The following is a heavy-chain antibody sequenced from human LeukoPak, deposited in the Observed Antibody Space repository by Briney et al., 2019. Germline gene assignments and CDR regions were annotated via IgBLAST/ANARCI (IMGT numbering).Heavy chain of an antibody. V-gene: IGHV3-23*01. J-gene: IGHJ5*02. CDR3: AKVGVVVPPSWFDP. CDR2: VSPGGVSP. Sequence: GGSLRLSCVVSGLSFNKDVMSWFRQAPGKGPEWVSSVSPGGVSPNHADSVKGRFTVSRDDSLNTLYLQMNSLRVDDTAVYYCAKVGVVVPPSWFDPWGQGTLVTVSS. D-gene: IGHD2-15*01. CDR1: GLSFNKDV.